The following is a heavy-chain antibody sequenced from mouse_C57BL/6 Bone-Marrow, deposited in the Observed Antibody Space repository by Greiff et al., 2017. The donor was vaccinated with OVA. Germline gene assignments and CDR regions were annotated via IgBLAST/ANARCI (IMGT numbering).Heavy chain of an antibody. D-gene: IGHD1-1*01. CDR2: IYPGSGNT. CDR1: GYSFTSYY. J-gene: IGHJ2*01. V-gene: IGHV1-66*01. Sequence: QVQLKESGPELVKPGASVKISCKASGYSFTSYYIHWVKQRPGQGLEWIGWIYPGSGNTKYNEKFKGKATLTADTSSSTAYMQLSSLTSEDSAVYYCARTLLDYWGQGTTLTVSS. CDR3: ARTLLDY.